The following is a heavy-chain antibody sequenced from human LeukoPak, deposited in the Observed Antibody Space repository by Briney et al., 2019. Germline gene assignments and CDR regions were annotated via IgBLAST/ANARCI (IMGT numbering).Heavy chain of an antibody. Sequence: PGGSLRLSCAASGFTFSSYWMHWVRHAPGKGQVWVSRINTDESSTNYADSVKGRFTISRDNAKNTLYLQMNSLRAEDTAVYYCARGLQGIDYWGQGTLVTVSS. D-gene: IGHD4-11*01. V-gene: IGHV3-74*01. CDR2: INTDESST. CDR3: ARGLQGIDY. CDR1: GFTFSSYW. J-gene: IGHJ4*02.